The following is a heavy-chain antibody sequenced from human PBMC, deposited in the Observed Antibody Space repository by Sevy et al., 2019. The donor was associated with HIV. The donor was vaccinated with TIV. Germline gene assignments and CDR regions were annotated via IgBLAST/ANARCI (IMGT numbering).Heavy chain of an antibody. CDR1: GGSISSYY. D-gene: IGHD3-22*01. CDR3: ARHSSRYYDSSGHFDY. CDR2: IYYSGST. Sequence: SETLSLTCTVSGGSISSYYWSWIRQPPGKGLEWIGYIYYSGSTNYNPSLKSLVTISVDTSKNQFSLKLSSVTAADTAVYYCARHSSRYYDSSGHFDYWGQGTLVTVSS. V-gene: IGHV4-59*08. J-gene: IGHJ4*02.